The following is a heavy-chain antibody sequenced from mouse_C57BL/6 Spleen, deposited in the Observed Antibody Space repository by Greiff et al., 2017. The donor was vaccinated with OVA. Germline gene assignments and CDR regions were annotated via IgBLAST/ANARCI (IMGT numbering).Heavy chain of an antibody. J-gene: IGHJ2*01. CDR1: GFTFSSYT. CDR2: ISGGGGNT. V-gene: IGHV5-9*01. D-gene: IGHD1-2*01. CDR3: ARHGGSFYYFDY. Sequence: EVKLMESGGGLVKPGGSLKLSCAASGFTFSSYTMSWVRQTPEKRLEWVATISGGGGNTYYPDSVKGRFTISRDNAKNTLYLQMSSLRSEDTALYYCARHGGSFYYFDYWGQGTTLTVSS.